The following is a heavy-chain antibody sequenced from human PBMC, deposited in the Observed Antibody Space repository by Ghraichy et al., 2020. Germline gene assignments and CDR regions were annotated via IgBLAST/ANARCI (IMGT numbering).Heavy chain of an antibody. D-gene: IGHD6-13*01. CDR1: GFTFSDHY. J-gene: IGHJ4*02. CDR2: TRNKANSYTT. CDR3: ASAGIAAAGSAFSFDY. V-gene: IGHV3-72*01. Sequence: GGSLRLSCAASGFTFSDHYMDWVRQAPGKGLEWVGRTRNKANSYTTEYAPSVKGRFTISRADSKNSLYLQMNSLKTADTAVYYCASAGIAAAGSAFSFDYWGQGTLVTVSS.